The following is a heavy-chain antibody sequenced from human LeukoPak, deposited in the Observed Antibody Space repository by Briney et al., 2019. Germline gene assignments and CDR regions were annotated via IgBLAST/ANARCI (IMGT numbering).Heavy chain of an antibody. D-gene: IGHD3-3*01. CDR3: ARFIYDFWSGYPPYFDY. CDR2: ISSSSSYI. J-gene: IGHJ4*02. V-gene: IGHV3-21*01. Sequence: GGSLRLSCAASGFTFSSYSMNWVRQAPGEGLEWVSSISSSSSYIYYADSVKGRFTISRDNAKNSLYLQMNSLRAEDTAVYYCARFIYDFWSGYPPYFDYWGQGTLVTVSS. CDR1: GFTFSSYS.